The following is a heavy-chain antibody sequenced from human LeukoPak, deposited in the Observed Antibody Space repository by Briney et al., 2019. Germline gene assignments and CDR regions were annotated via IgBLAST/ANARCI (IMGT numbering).Heavy chain of an antibody. CDR3: ARGKNLYGVYYFDY. Sequence: SETLSLTCSVSGGSISSYYWSWIRQPAGKGLEWIGRIYTSGSTNYNPSLKSRVTMSVDTSKNQFSLKVSSVTAADTAVYYCARGKNLYGVYYFDYWGQGTLVTVSS. V-gene: IGHV4-4*07. J-gene: IGHJ4*02. CDR2: IYTSGST. CDR1: GGSISSYY. D-gene: IGHD3-3*01.